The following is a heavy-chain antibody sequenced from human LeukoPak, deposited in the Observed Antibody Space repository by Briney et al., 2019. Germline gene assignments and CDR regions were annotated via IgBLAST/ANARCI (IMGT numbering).Heavy chain of an antibody. Sequence: SGGTLRLSCAASGFTFSRYGISWVRQVPGKGLEWVSGISASGGSTYYGDSVRGRFTISRDNSRSTVYLQMNSLRAEDTALYYCAKEGLVAVPAAFMDVWGKGTTVAISS. V-gene: IGHV3-23*01. CDR1: GFTFSRYG. CDR2: ISASGGST. D-gene: IGHD2-2*01. CDR3: AKEGLVAVPAAFMDV. J-gene: IGHJ6*03.